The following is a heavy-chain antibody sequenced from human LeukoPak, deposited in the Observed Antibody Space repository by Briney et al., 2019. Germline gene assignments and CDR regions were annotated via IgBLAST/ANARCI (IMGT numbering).Heavy chain of an antibody. V-gene: IGHV3-23*01. CDR1: GFTFSSYA. CDR2: ISGSGGST. CDR3: AKELDY. Sequence: GGSLTLSCAACGFTFSSYAMSELRQAPGKGLEWVSAISGSGGSTYYADSVKGRFTIPRDNSKNTLYLQMNSLRTEGTAVYYCAKELDYWGQGNLVTVSS. J-gene: IGHJ4*02.